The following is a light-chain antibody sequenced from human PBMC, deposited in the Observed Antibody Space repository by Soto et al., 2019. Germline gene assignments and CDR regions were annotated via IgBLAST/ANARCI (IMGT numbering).Light chain of an antibody. Sequence: EIVLTQSPGTLSLSPGERATLSCRASQSISSYLAWYQQKPGQSPRLLIYDAYNRATGVPARFSGSGSGTDFTLTINSLEPEDFAVYYCQQRSSWPLTFGGGTEVEVK. CDR3: QQRSSWPLT. V-gene: IGKV3-11*01. J-gene: IGKJ4*01. CDR1: QSISSY. CDR2: DAY.